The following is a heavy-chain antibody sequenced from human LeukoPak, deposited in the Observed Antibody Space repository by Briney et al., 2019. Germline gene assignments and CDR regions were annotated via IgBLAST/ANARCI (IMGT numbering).Heavy chain of an antibody. CDR1: GFTFSSYV. V-gene: IGHV3-23*01. J-gene: IGHJ4*02. Sequence: GGSLRLSCAASGFTFSSYVMSWVRQAPGKGLEWVSTMSGGGGSTYYADSVKGRFTISRDNSKNTLCLQMNSLRAEDTALYYCAKGRYSSSWYYFDDWGQGTLVTVSS. CDR3: AKGRYSSSWYYFDD. D-gene: IGHD6-13*01. CDR2: MSGGGGST.